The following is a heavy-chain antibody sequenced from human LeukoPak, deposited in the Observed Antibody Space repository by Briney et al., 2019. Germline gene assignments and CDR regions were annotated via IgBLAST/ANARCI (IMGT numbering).Heavy chain of an antibody. V-gene: IGHV3-66*01. CDR3: AGFSHKGV. J-gene: IGHJ6*02. CDR2: IYSGGST. CDR1: GFTVSNNY. Sequence: GGSLRLSCAASGFTVSNNYMSWVGQAPGKGMEWVALIYSGGSTYYADFVKGRFTISRDNSKNTLYLQMSSLRAEDTAVYYCAGFSHKGVWGQGTTVTVSS.